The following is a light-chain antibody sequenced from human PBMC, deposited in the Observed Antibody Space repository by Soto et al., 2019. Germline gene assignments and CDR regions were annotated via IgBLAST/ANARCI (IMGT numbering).Light chain of an antibody. Sequence: QSVLTQPASVSGSPGQSITISCTGTSSDVGSYNLVSWYQHHPGKAPKLMIYEVSKRPSGVSNRFSGSKSGNTASLTISGLQAEDEADYYCCSYAGSSTHAVFGGGTKLTVL. CDR2: EVS. J-gene: IGLJ7*01. CDR1: SSDVGSYNL. V-gene: IGLV2-23*02. CDR3: CSYAGSSTHAV.